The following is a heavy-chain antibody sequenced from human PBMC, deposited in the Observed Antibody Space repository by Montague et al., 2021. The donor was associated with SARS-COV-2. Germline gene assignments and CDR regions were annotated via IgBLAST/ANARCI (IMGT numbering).Heavy chain of an antibody. CDR2: IYYSGST. CDR1: GGSISEYY. D-gene: IGHD2-8*01. CDR3: ARLLRSCTSVVCRTYYYCAVDD. V-gene: IGHV4-59*01. J-gene: IGHJ4*02. Sequence: SETPSLTCTVSGGSISEYYWSWIRQPPGKGLEWIGYIYYSGSTKSNPFLESRVTVSVDRSTNQVSLKLSSVTAAATAVYYCARLLRSCTSVVCRTYYYCAVDDWGQGTLVTVSS.